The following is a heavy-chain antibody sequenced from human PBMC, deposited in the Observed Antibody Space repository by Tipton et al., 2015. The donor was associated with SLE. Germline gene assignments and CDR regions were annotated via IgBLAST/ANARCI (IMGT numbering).Heavy chain of an antibody. V-gene: IGHV4-34*01. CDR1: GGSFSGYY. CDR2: INHSGST. J-gene: IGHJ1*01. CDR3: ARGWELLSYFQH. D-gene: IGHD1-26*01. Sequence: LRLSCAVYGGSFSGYYWSWIRQPPGKGLEWIGEINHSGSTNYNPSLKSRVTISVDTSKNQFSLKLSSVTAADTAVYYCARGWELLSYFQHWGQGTLVTVSS.